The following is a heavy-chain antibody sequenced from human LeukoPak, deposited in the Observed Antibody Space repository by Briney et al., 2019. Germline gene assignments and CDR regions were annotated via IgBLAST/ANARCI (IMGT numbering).Heavy chain of an antibody. V-gene: IGHV3-48*03. D-gene: IGHD3-10*01. CDR1: GFTFSSYE. J-gene: IGHJ4*02. Sequence: AGGSLRLSCEASGFTFSSYEMNWVRQAPGKGLEWVSYISNIDTTIYYADPVKGRFTISRDNAKNSLYLQMNSLRAEDTALYYCAREGAGIMIRGVILDYWGQGTLVTVSS. CDR3: AREGAGIMIRGVILDY. CDR2: ISNIDTTI.